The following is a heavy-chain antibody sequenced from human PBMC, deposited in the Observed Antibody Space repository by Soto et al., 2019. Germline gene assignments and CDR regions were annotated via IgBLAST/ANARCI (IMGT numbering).Heavy chain of an antibody. CDR1: GFTFSRYW. CDR3: ARDFEGSYGYGPFEY. D-gene: IGHD5-18*01. V-gene: IGHV3-7*03. CDR2: IKQVGSEK. J-gene: IGHJ4*02. Sequence: EVQLVESGGGLVQPGGSLRLSCAASGFTFSRYWMSWVRQAPRKGLEWVANIKQVGSEKYYVDSVKGRFTISRDNAKNSVYLQMNSLRAEDTAVYYCARDFEGSYGYGPFEYWGQGTLVTVSS.